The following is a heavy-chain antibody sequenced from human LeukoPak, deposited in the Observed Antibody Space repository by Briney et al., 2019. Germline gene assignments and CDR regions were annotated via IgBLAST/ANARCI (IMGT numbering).Heavy chain of an antibody. D-gene: IGHD1-1*01. CDR1: GFTVSSNY. CDR3: ARYGGTGTNYYYYIDV. CDR2: IYSGGST. Sequence: GGSLRLSCAASGFTVSSNYMSWVRQAPGKGLEWVSVIYSGGSTYYADSVKGRFTISRDNSKNTLYLQMNSLRAEDTAVYYCARYGGTGTNYYYYIDVWGKGTTVTVSS. J-gene: IGHJ6*03. V-gene: IGHV3-66*02.